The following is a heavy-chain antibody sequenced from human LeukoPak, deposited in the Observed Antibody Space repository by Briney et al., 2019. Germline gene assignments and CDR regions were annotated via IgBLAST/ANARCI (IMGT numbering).Heavy chain of an antibody. D-gene: IGHD2-15*01. CDR3: ARDPASGGFDS. CDR1: GFTFSSYA. Sequence: GGSLRLSCAASGFTFSSYAMHWVRQAPGKGLEWVTVISYDGSKKYYTDSVKGRFTISRDNSKNTLYLQMNSLRAEDAALYYCARDPASGGFDSWGQGILVTVSS. J-gene: IGHJ4*02. CDR2: ISYDGSKK. V-gene: IGHV3-30-3*01.